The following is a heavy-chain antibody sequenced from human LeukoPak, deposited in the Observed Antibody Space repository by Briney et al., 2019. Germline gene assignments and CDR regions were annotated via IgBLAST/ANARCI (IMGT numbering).Heavy chain of an antibody. D-gene: IGHD3-3*01. CDR2: INPSGGST. J-gene: IGHJ3*02. V-gene: IGHV1-46*01. CDR1: GYTFTSYG. CDR3: ARDQEGDDFDAFDI. Sequence: ASVKVSCKASGYTFTSYGISWVRQAPGQGLEWMGIINPSGGSTSYAQKFQGRVTMTRDMSTSTVYMELSSLRSEDTAVYYCARDQEGDDFDAFDIWGQGTMVTVSS.